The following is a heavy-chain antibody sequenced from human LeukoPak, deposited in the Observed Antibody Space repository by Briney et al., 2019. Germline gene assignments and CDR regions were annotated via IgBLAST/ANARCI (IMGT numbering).Heavy chain of an antibody. J-gene: IGHJ4*02. V-gene: IGHV3-7*01. D-gene: IGHD2-2*01. CDR1: GFTFSTYW. Sequence: HPGGSLRLSGAASGFTFSTYWMSWVRHAPGKGLEWVANIKQDGSDKFYVDSVKGRFTISRDNAKNSIYLQMNSLRAEDTAVYYCARVLPVASRDYWGQGTLVTVSS. CDR3: ARVLPVASRDY. CDR2: IKQDGSDK.